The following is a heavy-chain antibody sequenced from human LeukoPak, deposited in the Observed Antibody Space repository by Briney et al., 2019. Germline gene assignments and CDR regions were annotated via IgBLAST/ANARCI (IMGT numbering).Heavy chain of an antibody. V-gene: IGHV3-23*01. CDR2: ISGSGVST. CDR3: AKRGMSGGNYYDS. D-gene: IGHD1-26*01. Sequence: GGSLRLSCAASGFTFSSYAMTWVRQAPGKWLEWVSSISGSGVSTNYADSVKGRFTISRDNSKNTLFLQLNSLRVEDTAVYYCAKRGMSGGNYYDSWGQGTLVTVSS. CDR1: GFTFSSYA. J-gene: IGHJ4*02.